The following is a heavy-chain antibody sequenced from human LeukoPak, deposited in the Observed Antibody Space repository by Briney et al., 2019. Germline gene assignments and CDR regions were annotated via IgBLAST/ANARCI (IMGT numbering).Heavy chain of an antibody. CDR1: GGSISSSSFY. CDR3: ARQRGYGSGSYRYYFDY. Sequence: SETLSLTCTVSGGSISSSSFYWGWIRQSPGKGLERIGGIDYSGRTSYNPSLKSRVTISADTSKNQFSLKLSSVTAADTAVYYCARQRGYGSGSYRYYFDYWGQGTLVTVSS. J-gene: IGHJ4*02. CDR2: IDYSGRT. V-gene: IGHV4-39*01. D-gene: IGHD3-10*01.